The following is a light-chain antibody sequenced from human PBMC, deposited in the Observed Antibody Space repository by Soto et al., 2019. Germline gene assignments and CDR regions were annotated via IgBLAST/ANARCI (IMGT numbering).Light chain of an antibody. CDR2: AAS. CDR3: QQSYLTPPIT. J-gene: IGKJ5*01. CDR1: QSISTY. Sequence: DIQMTQSPSSLSASVGDRVTITCRASQSISTYLNWYQQKPGKAPKLLIYAASSLQSGVPSRLSGSGSGTDFTLTISSLQPEDSATYYCQQSYLTPPITFGQGTRLEIK. V-gene: IGKV1-39*01.